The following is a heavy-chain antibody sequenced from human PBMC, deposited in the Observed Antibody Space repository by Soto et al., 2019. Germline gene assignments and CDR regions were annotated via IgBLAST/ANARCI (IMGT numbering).Heavy chain of an antibody. J-gene: IGHJ4*02. CDR1: GGSISSSNW. V-gene: IGHV4-4*02. CDR2: IYHSGST. D-gene: IGHD6-6*01. CDR3: AREGEAPSIEGFDY. Sequence: QVQLQESGPGLVKPSGTLSLTCAVSGGSISSSNWWSWVRQPPGKGLEWIGEIYHSGSTNYNPSLRSRVTISVAKSKIQGSLKLSSVTAADTAVYYCAREGEAPSIEGFDYWGQGTLVTVSS.